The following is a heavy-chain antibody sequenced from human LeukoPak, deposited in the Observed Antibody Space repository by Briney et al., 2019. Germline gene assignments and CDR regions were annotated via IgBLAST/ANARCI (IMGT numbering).Heavy chain of an antibody. CDR2: GHHSESS. CDR1: GDSVTSTY. V-gene: IGHV4-59*02. Sequence: SETLSLTCSVSGDSVTSTYWSWIRQPPGKGLESIAYGHHSESSNYNPSFRSRVTIPVDTSRNQFSLRLTSVTAADTAVYYCARESAGSLHDSTAAFHYWGQGILVIVSS. CDR3: ARESAGSLHDSTAAFHY. J-gene: IGHJ4*02. D-gene: IGHD2-8*02.